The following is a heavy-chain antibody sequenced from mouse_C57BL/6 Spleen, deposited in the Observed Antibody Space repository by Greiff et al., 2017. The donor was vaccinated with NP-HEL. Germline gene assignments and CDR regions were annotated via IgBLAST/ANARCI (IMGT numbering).Heavy chain of an antibody. V-gene: IGHV8-12*01. CDR3: ARRADGYYGSSPWYFDV. Sequence: QVQLKESGPGILQSSQTLSLTCSFSGFSLSTSGMGVSWIRQPSGKGLEWLAHIYWDDDKRYNPSLKSRLTISKDTSRNQVFLKITSVDTADTATYYCARRADGYYGSSPWYFDVWGTGTTVTVSS. CDR2: IYWDDDK. CDR1: GFSLSTSGMG. J-gene: IGHJ1*03. D-gene: IGHD1-1*01.